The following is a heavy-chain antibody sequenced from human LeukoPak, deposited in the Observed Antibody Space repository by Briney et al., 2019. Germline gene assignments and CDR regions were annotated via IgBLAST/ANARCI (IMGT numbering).Heavy chain of an antibody. Sequence: GGSLRLSCTASGFTFGDYAMSWVRQAPGKGLEWVGFIRSKAYGGTTEYAASVKGRFTISRDDSKSIAYLQMNSLKTEDTAVYYCTRDPDVHDYGGNSVLLMDVWAKGPRSPSP. V-gene: IGHV3-49*04. J-gene: IGHJ6*02. CDR1: GFTFGDYA. CDR2: IRSKAYGGTT. CDR3: TRDPDVHDYGGNSVLLMDV. D-gene: IGHD4-23*01.